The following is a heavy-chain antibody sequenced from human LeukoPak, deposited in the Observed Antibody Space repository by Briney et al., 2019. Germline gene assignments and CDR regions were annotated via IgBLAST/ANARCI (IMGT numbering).Heavy chain of an antibody. Sequence: PSETLSLTCTVSGGSISSYYWSWVRQPAGKGLEWIGRIYTSGNTNYNPSLKGRVTMSVDTSKNQFSLNLSSVTAADTAVYYCARLSGYSYGYGDFDYWGQGTLVTVSS. D-gene: IGHD5-18*01. CDR3: ARLSGYSYGYGDFDY. J-gene: IGHJ4*02. CDR2: IYTSGNT. V-gene: IGHV4-4*07. CDR1: GGSISSYY.